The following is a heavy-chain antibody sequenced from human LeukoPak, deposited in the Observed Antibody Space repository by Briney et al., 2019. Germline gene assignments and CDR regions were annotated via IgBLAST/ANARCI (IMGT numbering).Heavy chain of an antibody. CDR1: GFTFSSYS. CDR3: ARGSDILTGYFWGYYYYMDV. D-gene: IGHD3-9*01. J-gene: IGHJ6*03. CDR2: ISTSRSYI. Sequence: PGGSLRLSCAASGFTFSSYSMSWVRQAPGKGLEWVSSISTSRSYIYYADSVKGRFTVSRGNAKNSLYLQMNSLRAEDTAVYYCARGSDILTGYFWGYYYYMDVWGKGTTVTVSS. V-gene: IGHV3-21*01.